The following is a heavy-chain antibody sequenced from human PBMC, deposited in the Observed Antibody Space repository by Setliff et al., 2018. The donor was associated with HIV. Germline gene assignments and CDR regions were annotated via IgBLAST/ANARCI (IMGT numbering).Heavy chain of an antibody. D-gene: IGHD3-9*01. Sequence: ASVKVSCKASGYTFTSYAMNWVRQAPGQGLEWMGWINSGNGNTKFSQKFQGRITFTRDTSATTVYLELRRLRSQDTGVYYCVRGGGYLDWLMYLLDFWGQGTLVTVSS. J-gene: IGHJ4*02. CDR1: GYTFTSYA. CDR2: INSGNGNT. V-gene: IGHV1-3*01. CDR3: VRGGGYLDWLMYLLDF.